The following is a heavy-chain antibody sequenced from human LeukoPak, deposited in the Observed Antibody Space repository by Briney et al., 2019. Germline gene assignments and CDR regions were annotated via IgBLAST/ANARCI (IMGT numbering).Heavy chain of an antibody. D-gene: IGHD3-3*01. J-gene: IGHJ6*03. CDR2: ISSSGSTI. CDR1: GFTFSDYY. CDR3: ARESTGRWSAYYDYYYYYMDV. Sequence: GGSLRLSCAASGFTFSDYYMSWIRQAPGKGLEWVSYISSSGSTIYYADSVKGRFTISRDNAKNSLYLQMNSLRAEDTAVYYCARESTGRWSAYYDYYYYYMDVWGKGTTVTVSS. V-gene: IGHV3-11*01.